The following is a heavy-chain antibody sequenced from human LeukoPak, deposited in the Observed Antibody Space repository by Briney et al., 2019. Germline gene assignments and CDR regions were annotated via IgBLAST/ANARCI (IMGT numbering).Heavy chain of an antibody. V-gene: IGHV3-74*01. J-gene: IGHJ4*02. CDR1: GFTFSNYW. CDR2: TNNDGSST. Sequence: GGSLRLSCVASGFTFSNYWIHWVRQAPGKGLVWVSRTNNDGSSTTYADFVKGRFTGSRDNAKNTLYLQMDSLRAEDTAVYYCTRSVFPYYFDCWGQGTLVTVSS. CDR3: TRSVFPYYFDC. D-gene: IGHD3-10*02.